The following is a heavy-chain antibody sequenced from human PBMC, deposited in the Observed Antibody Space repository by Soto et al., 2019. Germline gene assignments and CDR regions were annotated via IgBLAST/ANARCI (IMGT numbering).Heavy chain of an antibody. D-gene: IGHD3-10*01. CDR2: INHSGST. Sequence: PSETLSLTCAVYGGSFSGYYWSWIRQPPGKGLEWIGEINHSGSTNYNPSLKSRVTISVDTSKNQFSLKLSSVTAADTAVYYCARGRGLDAFDIWGQGTMVTVSS. CDR3: ARGRGLDAFDI. V-gene: IGHV4-34*01. CDR1: GGSFSGYY. J-gene: IGHJ3*02.